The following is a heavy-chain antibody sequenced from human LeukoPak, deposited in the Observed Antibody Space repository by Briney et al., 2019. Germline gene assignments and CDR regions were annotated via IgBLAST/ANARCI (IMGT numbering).Heavy chain of an antibody. D-gene: IGHD5-24*01. CDR3: VKDIQLST. Sequence: GGSLRLSCAASGFNFITAAMTWVRQAPGKGLEWVSLIGSSGGSTYSADSVKGRFTISRDNFNHTLSLQMNSLRVEDTAIYYCVKDIQLSTWGLGTMVTVSS. CDR2: IGSSGGST. CDR1: GFNFITAA. V-gene: IGHV3-23*01. J-gene: IGHJ3*01.